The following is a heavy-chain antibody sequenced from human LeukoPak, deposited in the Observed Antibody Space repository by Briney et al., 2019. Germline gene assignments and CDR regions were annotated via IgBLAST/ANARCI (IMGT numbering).Heavy chain of an antibody. J-gene: IGHJ4*02. CDR2: INPNSGGT. Sequence: ASVKVSCKASGYTFTGYYMHWVRQAPGQGLEWMGWINPNSGGTNYAQKFQGRVTMTRDTSISTAYMELSRLRSDDTAVCYCARDQGSSWAYYFDYWGQGTLVTVSS. V-gene: IGHV1-2*02. CDR1: GYTFTGYY. CDR3: ARDQGSSWAYYFDY. D-gene: IGHD6-13*01.